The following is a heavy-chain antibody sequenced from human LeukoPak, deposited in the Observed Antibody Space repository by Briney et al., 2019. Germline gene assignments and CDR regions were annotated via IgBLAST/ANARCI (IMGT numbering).Heavy chain of an antibody. CDR3: AGTDYYDSSGYYFKDAFDI. D-gene: IGHD3-22*01. Sequence: PSETLSLNCTVSGGSISSNRYYWGWVRQPPGKGLEWIGSIYYSGSTYNNPSLKSRVTISVDTSKNQFSLKLSSVTAADTAVYYCAGTDYYDSSGYYFKDAFDIWGQGTMVTVSS. CDR2: IYYSGST. V-gene: IGHV4-39*07. J-gene: IGHJ3*02. CDR1: GGSISSNRYY.